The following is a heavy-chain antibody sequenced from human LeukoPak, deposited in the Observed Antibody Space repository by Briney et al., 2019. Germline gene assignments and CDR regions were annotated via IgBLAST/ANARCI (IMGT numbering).Heavy chain of an antibody. V-gene: IGHV3-23*01. CDR2: ISGSGGST. J-gene: IGHJ3*02. D-gene: IGHD3-22*01. CDR3: ARDHHRRLYDSQARDTFDI. CDR1: GFTFSSYA. Sequence: GGSLRLSCAASGFTFSSYAMSWVRQAPGKWLEWVSAISGSGGSTYYADSVKGRFTISRDNSKNTLYLQMNSLRAEDTAVYYCARDHHRRLYDSQARDTFDIWGQGTMVTVSS.